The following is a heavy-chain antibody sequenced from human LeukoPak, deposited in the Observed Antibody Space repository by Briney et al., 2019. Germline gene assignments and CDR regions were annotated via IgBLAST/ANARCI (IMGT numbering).Heavy chain of an antibody. CDR3: ARVVDSSGWYGEDY. Sequence: ASVKFSCKASGYTFTSYGISWVRQAPGQGLEWMGWISAYNGNTNYAQKFQGRVTMTRDTSTSTVYMELSSLRSEDTAVYYCARVVDSSGWYGEDYWGQGTLVTVSS. J-gene: IGHJ4*02. CDR2: ISAYNGNT. CDR1: GYTFTSYG. V-gene: IGHV1-18*01. D-gene: IGHD6-19*01.